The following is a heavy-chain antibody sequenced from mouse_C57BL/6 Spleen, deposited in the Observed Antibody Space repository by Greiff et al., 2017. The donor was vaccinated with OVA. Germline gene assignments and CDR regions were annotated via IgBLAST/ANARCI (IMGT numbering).Heavy chain of an antibody. D-gene: IGHD2-5*01. J-gene: IGHJ4*01. CDR2: IYPGSGST. Sequence: VKLQEPGAELVKPGASVKMSCKASGYTFTSYWITWVKQRPGQGLEWIGDIYPGSGSTNYNEKFKSKATLTVDTSSSTAYMQLSSLTSEDSAVYYCARDSNPYYAMDYWGQGTSVTVSS. CDR3: ARDSNPYYAMDY. V-gene: IGHV1-55*01. CDR1: GYTFTSYW.